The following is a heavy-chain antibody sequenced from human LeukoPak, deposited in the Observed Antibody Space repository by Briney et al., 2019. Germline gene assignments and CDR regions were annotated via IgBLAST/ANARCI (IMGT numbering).Heavy chain of an antibody. V-gene: IGHV3-48*01. D-gene: IGHD3-22*01. CDR1: GFTFSSYS. CDR3: AKWYYSDSSTHYSPDGFDM. Sequence: PGGSLRLSCAASGFTFSSYSMNWVRQAPGKGLEWVSSISSSSSTIYYADSVKGRFTISRDNAKNSLSLRMHSLRAEDTAVYYCAKWYYSDSSTHYSPDGFDMWGQGTMVTVSS. CDR2: ISSSSSTI. J-gene: IGHJ3*02.